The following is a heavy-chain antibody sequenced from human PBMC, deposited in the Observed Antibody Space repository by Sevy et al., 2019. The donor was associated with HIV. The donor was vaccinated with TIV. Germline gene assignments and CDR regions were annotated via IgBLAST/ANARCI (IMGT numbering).Heavy chain of an antibody. Sequence: GGSLRLSCAASGFTFSGYAMTWVRQVPGKGLEWVSTIYGSGGVTYYADSVKGRFTISRDKSKNTLYLQMNSLRTEDTALYYCAGGRYDSSGSFDALDIWGQGTMVTVSS. CDR1: GFTFSGYA. J-gene: IGHJ3*02. CDR2: IYGSGGVT. D-gene: IGHD3-22*01. CDR3: AGGRYDSSGSFDALDI. V-gene: IGHV3-23*01.